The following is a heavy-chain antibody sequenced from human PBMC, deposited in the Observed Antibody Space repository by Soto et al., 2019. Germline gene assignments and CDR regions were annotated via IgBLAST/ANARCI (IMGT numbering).Heavy chain of an antibody. D-gene: IGHD1-1*01. V-gene: IGHV1-46*03. Sequence: GASVKVSCKASGYTFTSYYMHWVRQAPGQGLEWMGIINPSGGSTSYAQKFQGRVTMTRDTSTSTVYMELSSLRSEDTAVYYCAREVSLCTPRTTLGPIEFDYWGQGTLVTVSS. CDR1: GYTFTSYY. J-gene: IGHJ4*02. CDR3: AREVSLCTPRTTLGPIEFDY. CDR2: INPSGGST.